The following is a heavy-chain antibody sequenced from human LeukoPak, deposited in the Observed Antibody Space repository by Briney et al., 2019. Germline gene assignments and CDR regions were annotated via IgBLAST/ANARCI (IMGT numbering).Heavy chain of an antibody. CDR2: IWYDGSNK. J-gene: IGHJ4*02. CDR1: GFTFSSYG. V-gene: IGHV3-33*01. Sequence: GGSLRLSCAPSGFTFSSYGMHWVRQAPGKGLEWVAVIWYDGSNKYYADSVKGRFTISRDNSKNTLYLQMNSLRAEDTSVYYCARGHSYGYFDYWGQGTLVTVSS. D-gene: IGHD5-18*01. CDR3: ARGHSYGYFDY.